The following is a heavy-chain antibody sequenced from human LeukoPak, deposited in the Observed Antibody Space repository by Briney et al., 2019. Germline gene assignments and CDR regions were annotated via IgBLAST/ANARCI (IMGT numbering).Heavy chain of an antibody. D-gene: IGHD3-16*01. V-gene: IGHV3-21*01. J-gene: IGHJ6*03. CDR3: ARDPYNGDYGDFYYYYTDV. CDR1: GYRLKRYN. CDR2: ITSTSSYT. Sequence: GVSQRLSCGVSGYRLKRYNMHGVREARGKGLEGVTSITSTSSYTCYADSVKRRFTISRDNAKKSLDLHLNRLRDEDTAIYYCARDPYNGDYGDFYYYYTDVWGKGTTVTIPS.